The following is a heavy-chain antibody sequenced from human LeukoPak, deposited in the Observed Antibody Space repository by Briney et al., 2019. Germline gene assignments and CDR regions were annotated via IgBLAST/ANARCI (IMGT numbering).Heavy chain of an antibody. J-gene: IGHJ4*02. CDR1: GGTFSTYA. CDR3: ARSSPHGYDDTSGYFDS. D-gene: IGHD3-22*01. V-gene: IGHV1-69*05. Sequence: GASVKVSCKPSGGTFSTYAIHWVRQAPGQGLEWMGGIIPIFGTTNYAKNFQGRVTVSTGESSSTAYMELSSLRSEDTAVYYCARSSPHGYDDTSGYFDSWGQGTLVTVSS. CDR2: IIPIFGTT.